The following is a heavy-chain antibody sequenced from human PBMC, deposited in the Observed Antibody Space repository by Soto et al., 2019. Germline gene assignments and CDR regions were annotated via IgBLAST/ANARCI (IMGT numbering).Heavy chain of an antibody. J-gene: IGHJ6*02. Sequence: EVQLVESGGGLVQPGGSLRLSCAASGFTFSSYWMHWVRQAPGKGLVWVSRINSDGSSTSYADSVKGRFTISRDNAKNTLYLKMNSLRAEDTAVYYCESGDSSGSYYGMDVWGQGTTVTVSS. CDR1: GFTFSSYW. CDR3: ESGDSSGSYYGMDV. D-gene: IGHD3-22*01. V-gene: IGHV3-74*01. CDR2: INSDGSST.